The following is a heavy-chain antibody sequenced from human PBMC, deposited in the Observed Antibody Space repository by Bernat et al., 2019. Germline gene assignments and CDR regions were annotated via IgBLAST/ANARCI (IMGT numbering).Heavy chain of an antibody. CDR3: ARTYYDFWSGYSTAYYFDY. CDR1: GGYISSGGYY. Sequence: QVQLQESGPGLVKPSQTLSLPCTVSGGYISSGGYYWSWIRQHPGTGLEWIGYIYSRVSTYYNPSHMSRVTISVDTSKNLFTLKLSSVTASDTAVYYCARTYYDFWSGYSTAYYFDYWGQGTLVTVSS. CDR2: IYSRVST. J-gene: IGHJ4*02. V-gene: IGHV4-31*03. D-gene: IGHD3-3*01.